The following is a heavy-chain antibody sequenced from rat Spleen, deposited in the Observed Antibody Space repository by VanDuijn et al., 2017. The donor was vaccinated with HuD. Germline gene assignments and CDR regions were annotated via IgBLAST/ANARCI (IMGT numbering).Heavy chain of an antibody. J-gene: IGHJ3*01. CDR3: AKRDYDGYYPFAY. D-gene: IGHD1-12*03. CDR1: GFTFSRYW. V-gene: IGHV5-58*01. CDR2: INGDGGST. Sequence: EVQLVGTGGGFVQPGRSLKLSCVASGFTFSRYWMYWIRQAPGKGLECVSSINGDGGSTYYPDSVKGRFTISRDNAENTVYLQMNSLRSEDTATYYCAKRDYDGYYPFAYWGQGTLVTVSS.